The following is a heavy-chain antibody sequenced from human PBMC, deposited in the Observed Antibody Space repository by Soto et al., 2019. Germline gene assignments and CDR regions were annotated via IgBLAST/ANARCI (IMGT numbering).Heavy chain of an antibody. CDR3: ARHGSY. CDR1: GVSIRSTSYY. V-gene: IGHV4-39*01. Sequence: QLQLQESGPGLVKPSETLSLICNVSGVSIRSTSYYWTWIRQPPGKGLEWIGTISFSGSTFYNPSLTSRVSSSVDTSKNQFSLNLTSVTDGDTAVYYCARHGSYWGQGTLVTVSS. J-gene: IGHJ4*02. CDR2: ISFSGST.